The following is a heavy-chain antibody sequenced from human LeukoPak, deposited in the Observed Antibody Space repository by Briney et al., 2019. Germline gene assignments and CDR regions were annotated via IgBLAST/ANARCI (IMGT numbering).Heavy chain of an antibody. J-gene: IGHJ4*02. CDR3: AKSLSAAGTAYFDY. V-gene: IGHV3-9*01. D-gene: IGHD6-13*01. CDR2: INWNSVSK. Sequence: QTGRSLRLTCVVSGFTFGDYAMHWVRQAPGKGLEWVSGINWNSVSKAFADSVKGRFTISRDNSKNTLYLQMNSLRAEDTAVYYCAKSLSAAGTAYFDYWGQGTLVTVSS. CDR1: GFTFGDYA.